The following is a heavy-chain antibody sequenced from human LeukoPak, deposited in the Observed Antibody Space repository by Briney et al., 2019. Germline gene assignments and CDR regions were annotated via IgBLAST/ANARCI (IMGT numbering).Heavy chain of an antibody. CDR1: GYTFTSYA. V-gene: IGHV1-3*01. CDR3: ARDPNWGYDAFDI. CDR2: INAGNGNT. D-gene: IGHD7-27*01. Sequence: ASVKVSCEASGYTFTSYAMHWVRQAPGQRLEWMGWINAGNGNTKYSQKFQGRVTITRDTSASTAYMELSSLRSEDAAVYYCARDPNWGYDAFDIWGQGTMVTVSS. J-gene: IGHJ3*02.